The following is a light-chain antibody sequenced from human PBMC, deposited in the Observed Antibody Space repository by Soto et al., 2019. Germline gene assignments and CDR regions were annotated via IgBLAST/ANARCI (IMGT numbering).Light chain of an antibody. Sequence: ETVLTQSPATLSFSPGERSTLSSRARHSVSSYLAWYQQKPGQAPGLLIYDASNRATGIPARLSGSGSGTEFTLTISSLAPEDFAVYYCQQRSNRPTFGQGTRLEIK. CDR2: DAS. J-gene: IGKJ5*01. CDR1: HSVSSY. CDR3: QQRSNRPT. V-gene: IGKV3-11*01.